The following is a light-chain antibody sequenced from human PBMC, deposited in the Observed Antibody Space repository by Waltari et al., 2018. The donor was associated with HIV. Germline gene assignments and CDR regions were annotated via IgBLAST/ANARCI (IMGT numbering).Light chain of an antibody. CDR2: EVT. Sequence: QSALTQPPSASGSLGQSVTISCTGSSTDIGASDSVSWFQQHPHSAPKLLLYEVTKRPSGVPDRFSGSRSGDTAFLSVSGLQPDDSAAYFCSSYGDNIRVLFGGGTNLTVL. CDR3: SSYGDNIRVL. CDR1: STDIGASDS. J-gene: IGLJ2*01. V-gene: IGLV2-8*01.